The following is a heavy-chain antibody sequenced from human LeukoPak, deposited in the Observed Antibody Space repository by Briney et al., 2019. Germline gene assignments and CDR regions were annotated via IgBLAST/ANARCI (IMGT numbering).Heavy chain of an antibody. J-gene: IGHJ5*01. Sequence: PGGSLRLSCAASGFTFSSYAMSWVRQAPGKGLEWVSAISGSGGSTYYADSVKGRFTISRDNSKNTLYLQMNSLRAEDTAVYYCAKDLDSSGYYSNWFDSWGQGTLVTVSS. D-gene: IGHD3-22*01. CDR1: GFTFSSYA. V-gene: IGHV3-23*01. CDR2: ISGSGGST. CDR3: AKDLDSSGYYSNWFDS.